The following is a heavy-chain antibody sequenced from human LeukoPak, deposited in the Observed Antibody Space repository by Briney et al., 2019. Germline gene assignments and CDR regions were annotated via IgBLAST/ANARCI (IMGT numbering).Heavy chain of an antibody. CDR1: GVSFSSSNSY. V-gene: IGHV4-39*01. CDR2: IYYSGNT. D-gene: IGHD3/OR15-3a*01. Sequence: SETLSLTCTVSGVSFSSSNSYWGWIGQPPGKGLVWIGSIYYSGNTYYNASLKSHVSISIDTSKSQFSLRLTSVTAADTAVYYCARQTGSGLFILPGGQGTLVTVSS. CDR3: ARQTGSGLFILP. J-gene: IGHJ4*02.